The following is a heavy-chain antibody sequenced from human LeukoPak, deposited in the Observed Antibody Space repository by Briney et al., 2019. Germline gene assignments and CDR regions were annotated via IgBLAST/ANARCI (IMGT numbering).Heavy chain of an antibody. J-gene: IGHJ6*02. CDR1: GGSFSGYY. Sequence: SETLSLTRAVYGGSFSGYYWSWIRQPPGKGLEWIGEINHSGSTNYNPSLKSRVTISVDTSKNQFSLKLSSVTAADTAVYYCARGRIAAAGTDYYYYGMDVWGQGTTVTVSS. CDR3: ARGRIAAAGTDYYYYGMDV. V-gene: IGHV4-34*01. CDR2: INHSGST. D-gene: IGHD6-13*01.